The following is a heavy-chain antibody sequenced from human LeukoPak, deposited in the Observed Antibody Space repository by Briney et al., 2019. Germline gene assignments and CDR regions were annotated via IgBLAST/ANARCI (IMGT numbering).Heavy chain of an antibody. V-gene: IGHV4-34*01. D-gene: IGHD6-19*01. CDR2: IYYTGGT. CDR3: ARERGAVAGIHDGFDI. J-gene: IGHJ3*02. Sequence: SETLSLTCAVYGGSFSGYYWSWIRQPPGKGLEWIGSIYYTGGTYYNPSLKSRVTISVDTSKNQFSLKMSSVTAADTAVYYCARERGAVAGIHDGFDIWGQGTMVTVSS. CDR1: GGSFSGYY.